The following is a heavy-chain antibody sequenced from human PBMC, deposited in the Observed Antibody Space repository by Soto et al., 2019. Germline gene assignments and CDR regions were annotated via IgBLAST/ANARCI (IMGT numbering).Heavy chain of an antibody. V-gene: IGHV4-31*03. CDR1: GGSISSGGYY. CDR2: IYYSGST. D-gene: IGHD5-12*01. J-gene: IGHJ4*02. CDR3: ASSYSGYDSDLVY. Sequence: PSETLSLTCTVSGGSISSGGYYWSWIRQHPGKGLEWIGYIYYSGSTYYNPSLKSRVTISVDTSKNQFSLKLSSVTAADTAVYYCASSYSGYDSDLVYWGQGTLVTVSS.